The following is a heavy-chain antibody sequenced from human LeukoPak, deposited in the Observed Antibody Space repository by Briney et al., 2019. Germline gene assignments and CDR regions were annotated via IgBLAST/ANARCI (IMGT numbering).Heavy chain of an antibody. V-gene: IGHV4-39*01. CDR3: ARRYGSFDY. J-gene: IGHJ4*02. Sequence: SETLSLTCTVSGGSISSSSYYWDWIRQPPGKGLEWIGSLYYSGSTYCNPSLKTRVTISVGTSKNQFSLKLSSVTAADTAVYYCARRYGSFDYWGQRTLVTVSA. D-gene: IGHD2-15*01. CDR1: GGSISSSSYY. CDR2: LYYSGST.